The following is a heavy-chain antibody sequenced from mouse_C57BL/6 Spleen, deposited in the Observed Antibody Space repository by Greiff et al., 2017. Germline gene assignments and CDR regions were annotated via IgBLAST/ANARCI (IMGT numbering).Heavy chain of an antibody. CDR2: IYPRSGNT. D-gene: IGHD1-1*01. J-gene: IGHJ1*03. CDR3: LYYFGSSYRWYFDV. Sequence: QVQLQQSGAELARPGASVKLSCKASGYTFTSYGISWVKQRTGQGLEWVGEIYPRSGNTYYNEKFKGKVTLTADKSSSTAYMALRSLTYEDSAVYFCLYYFGSSYRWYFDVWGTGTTVTVSS. CDR1: GYTFTSYG. V-gene: IGHV1-81*01.